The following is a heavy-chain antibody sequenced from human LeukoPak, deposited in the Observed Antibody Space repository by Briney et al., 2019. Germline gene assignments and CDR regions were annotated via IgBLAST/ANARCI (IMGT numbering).Heavy chain of an antibody. J-gene: IGHJ4*02. Sequence: PSETLSLTCAVYGGSFSGYYWSWIRQPPGKGLEWIGEINHSGSTNYNPSLKSRVTISVDTSKNQFSLKLSSVTAADTAVYYCARGDGITGTQGRLDYWGRGTLVTVSS. V-gene: IGHV4-34*01. D-gene: IGHD1-20*01. CDR2: INHSGST. CDR1: GGSFSGYY. CDR3: ARGDGITGTQGRLDY.